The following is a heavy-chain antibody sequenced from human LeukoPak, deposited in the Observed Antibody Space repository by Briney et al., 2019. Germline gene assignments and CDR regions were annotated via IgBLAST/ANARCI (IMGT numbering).Heavy chain of an antibody. CDR1: GGSISSSSYY. J-gene: IGHJ5*02. CDR3: ARGSGWADP. V-gene: IGHV4-39*07. Sequence: SETLSLTCTVSGGSISSSSYYWSWIRQPPGKGLEWIGEINHSGSTNYNPSLKSRVTISVDTSKNQFSLKLSSVTAADTAVYYCARGSGWADPWGQGTLVTVSS. D-gene: IGHD6-19*01. CDR2: INHSGST.